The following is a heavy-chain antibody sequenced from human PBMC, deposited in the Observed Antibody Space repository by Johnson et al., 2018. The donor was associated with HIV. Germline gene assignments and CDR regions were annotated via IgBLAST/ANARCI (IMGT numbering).Heavy chain of an antibody. CDR2: ISSNGGRT. CDR3: GRVNIYSAYTIDI. Sequence: VQLVESGGGLVQPGGSLRLSCVASGFTFSNAWMSWVRQAPGKGLEYVSSISSNGGRTYYANSVKGRFTVSRDNSNNTLYLQMGSLRAEDMAVYYCGRVNIYSAYTIDIWGQGTMVTVSS. D-gene: IGHD3-16*01. CDR1: GFTFSNAW. V-gene: IGHV3-64*01. J-gene: IGHJ3*02.